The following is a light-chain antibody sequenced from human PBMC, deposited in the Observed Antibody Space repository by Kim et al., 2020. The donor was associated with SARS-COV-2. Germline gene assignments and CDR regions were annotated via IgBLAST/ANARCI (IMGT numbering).Light chain of an antibody. Sequence: ELTQPPSVSGTPGQRVTISCSGGSSNVGSNTVTWYQQLPGTAPKLLFYGNNQRPSGVPDRFSGSKSGTSASLAISGLQSEDEGDYYCAAWDDSLSGHVVFGGGTKLTVL. CDR3: AAWDDSLSGHVV. CDR1: SSNVGSNT. J-gene: IGLJ2*01. CDR2: GNN. V-gene: IGLV1-44*01.